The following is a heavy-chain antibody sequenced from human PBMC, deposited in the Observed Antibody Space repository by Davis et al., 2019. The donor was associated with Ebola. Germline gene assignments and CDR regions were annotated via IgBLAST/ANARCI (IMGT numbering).Heavy chain of an antibody. CDR3: ARGSPPDYSGTLGILDY. J-gene: IGHJ4*02. D-gene: IGHD1-26*01. Sequence: SETLSLTCSVSGGSSSSDYWSWIRQPPGKGLEWIGYIYYTGSPNYNPSLKSRVTISVDTSKNQFSLKLSSVTAADTAVYYCARGSPPDYSGTLGILDYWGQGTLVTVSS. V-gene: IGHV4-59*01. CDR2: IYYTGSP. CDR1: GGSSSSDY.